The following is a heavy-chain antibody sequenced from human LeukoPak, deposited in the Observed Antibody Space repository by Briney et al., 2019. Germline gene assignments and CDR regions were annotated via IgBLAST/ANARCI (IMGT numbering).Heavy chain of an antibody. CDR2: IYYSGST. V-gene: IGHV4-39*01. CDR1: GGSISSSSYY. D-gene: IGHD5-18*01. J-gene: IGHJ4*02. CDR3: ARLVGTAGGGFDY. Sequence: SETLSLTCTVSGGSISSSSYYWGWIRQPPGKGLEWIGSIYYSGSTYYNPSLKSRVTISVDTSKNQFSLKLSSVTAADTAVYYCARLVGTAGGGFDYWGQGTLVTVSS.